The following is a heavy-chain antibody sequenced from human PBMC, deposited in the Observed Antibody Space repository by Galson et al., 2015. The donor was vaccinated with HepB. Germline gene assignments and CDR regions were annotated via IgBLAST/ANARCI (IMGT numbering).Heavy chain of an antibody. Sequence: SVKVSCKASGGTFSSYAISWVRQAPGQGLEWMGGIIPIFGTANYAQKFQGRVTITADESTSTAYMELSSLRSEDTAVYYCARCLEWPSSPDYYYYMDVWGKGTTVTVSS. CDR3: ARCLEWPSSPDYYYYMDV. D-gene: IGHD3-3*01. V-gene: IGHV1-69*13. J-gene: IGHJ6*03. CDR2: IIPIFGTA. CDR1: GGTFSSYA.